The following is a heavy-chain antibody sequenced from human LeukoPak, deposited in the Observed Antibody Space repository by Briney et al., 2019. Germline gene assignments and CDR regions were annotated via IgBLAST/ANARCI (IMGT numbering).Heavy chain of an antibody. V-gene: IGHV1-3*01. CDR2: INAGNGNT. D-gene: IGHD3-9*01. Sequence: GASVTVSCKASGYTFTIYAMHWVRQAPGQRLEWMGWINAGNGNTKYSQKFQGRVTITRDTSASTAYMELSSLRSEDTAVYYCARGLRYFDWLLDYWGQGTLVTVSS. J-gene: IGHJ4*02. CDR3: ARGLRYFDWLLDY. CDR1: GYTFTIYA.